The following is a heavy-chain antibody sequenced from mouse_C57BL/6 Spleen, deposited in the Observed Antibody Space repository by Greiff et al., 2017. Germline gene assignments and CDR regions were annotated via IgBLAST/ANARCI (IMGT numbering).Heavy chain of an antibody. J-gene: IGHJ2*01. CDR1: GYTFTSYW. CDR2: IDPSDSYT. V-gene: IGHV1-50*01. Sequence: VQLQQPGAELVKPGASVKLSCKASGYTFTSYWMQWVKQRPGQGLEWIGEIDPSDSYTNYNQKFKGKATLTVDTSSSTAYMQLSSLTSEDSAVYYCEKSTARVATDYWGQGTTLTVSS. CDR3: EKSTARVATDY. D-gene: IGHD1-1*01.